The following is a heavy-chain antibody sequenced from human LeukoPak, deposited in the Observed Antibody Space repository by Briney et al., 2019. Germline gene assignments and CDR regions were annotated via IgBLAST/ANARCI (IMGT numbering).Heavy chain of an antibody. CDR2: FDPEDGET. CDR3: ATQRSGSYYKGAFDI. V-gene: IGHV1-24*01. J-gene: IGHJ3*02. D-gene: IGHD3-10*01. CDR1: GYTLTELS. Sequence: GASVKVSCKVSGYTLTELSMHWGRQAPGKGLEWMGGFDPEDGETIYAQKFQGRVTMTEDISTDSAYMELSSLRSEDTAVYYCATQRSGSYYKGAFDIWGQGTMVTVSS.